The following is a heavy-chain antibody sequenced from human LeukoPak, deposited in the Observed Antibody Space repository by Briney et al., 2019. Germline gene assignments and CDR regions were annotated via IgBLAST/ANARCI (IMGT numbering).Heavy chain of an antibody. CDR2: INPNSGGT. J-gene: IGHJ4*02. V-gene: IGHV1-2*02. Sequence: ASVKVSCKTSGYTFTGYYMHWVRQAPGQGLEWMGWINPNSGGTNYAEKFQGRVTMTRDTSINTAYMELSSLRSDDTAVYYCAKTYDSGAYYPDYWGQGTLVIVSS. CDR1: GYTFTGYY. CDR3: AKTYDSGAYYPDY. D-gene: IGHD3-22*01.